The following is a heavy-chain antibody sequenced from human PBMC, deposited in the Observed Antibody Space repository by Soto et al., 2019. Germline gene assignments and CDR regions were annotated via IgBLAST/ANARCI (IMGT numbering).Heavy chain of an antibody. V-gene: IGHV1-18*01. Sequence: ASVKVSCKASGYTFTSYGISWVRQAPGQGLEWMGWISAYNGNTNYAQKFQGRVTMTTDTSTSTAYMELRSLRSDDTAVYYCARESKTGYCSSTSCTGAFDIWGQGKMVTVSS. CDR2: ISAYNGNT. CDR1: GYTFTSYG. J-gene: IGHJ3*02. D-gene: IGHD2-2*03. CDR3: ARESKTGYCSSTSCTGAFDI.